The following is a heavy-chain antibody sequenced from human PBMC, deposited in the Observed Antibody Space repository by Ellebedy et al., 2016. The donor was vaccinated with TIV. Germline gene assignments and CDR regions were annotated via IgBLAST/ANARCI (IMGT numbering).Heavy chain of an antibody. Sequence: SETLSLTCTVSGGSISSGSYYWSWIRQPPGKGLEWIGYIYYSGSTNYNPSLKSRVTISVDTSKNQFSLKLSSVTAADTAVYYCARAAIAAAGTIWFDPWGQGTLVTVSS. V-gene: IGHV4-61*01. D-gene: IGHD6-13*01. CDR3: ARAAIAAAGTIWFDP. CDR2: IYYSGST. CDR1: GGSISSGSYY. J-gene: IGHJ5*02.